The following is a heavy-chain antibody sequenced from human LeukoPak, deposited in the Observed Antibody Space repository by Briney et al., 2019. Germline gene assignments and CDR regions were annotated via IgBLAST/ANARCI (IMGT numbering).Heavy chain of an antibody. CDR3: ARDANSGSDY. Sequence: GGSLRLSCAASGFTFSSYGMNWVRQAPGQGLDWVAVIWFDGSKTYYGDSVKGRFTISRDNSKNTLYLQMNSLRAEDTAVYYCARDANSGSDYWGQGTLVTVSS. CDR1: GFTFSSYG. J-gene: IGHJ4*02. V-gene: IGHV3-33*01. CDR2: IWFDGSKT. D-gene: IGHD1-26*01.